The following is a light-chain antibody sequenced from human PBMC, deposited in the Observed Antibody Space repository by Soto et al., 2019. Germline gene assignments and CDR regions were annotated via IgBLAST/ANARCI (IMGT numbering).Light chain of an antibody. V-gene: IGKV1-39*01. Sequence: DIQMTQSPSSLSASFGDRVTLTCRASQSIDTYLNWYQQKPGTAPNLLMYAASTLHSGVPSRFSGSGSGTDFTLTISSLQREDFATYFCQQRHSTPYTFGQGTKRQI. J-gene: IGKJ2*01. CDR1: QSIDTY. CDR3: QQRHSTPYT. CDR2: AAS.